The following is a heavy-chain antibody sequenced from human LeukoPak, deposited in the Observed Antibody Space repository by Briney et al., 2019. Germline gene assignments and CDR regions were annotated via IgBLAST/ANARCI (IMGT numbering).Heavy chain of an antibody. CDR2: ISAYNGNT. D-gene: IGHD2-15*01. CDR1: GYTFTSYG. CDR3: ARVSASNRSRAPLVVVAAIKGVVVIRNDAFDI. J-gene: IGHJ3*02. Sequence: ASVKVSCKAAGYTFTSYGISWVRQAPAQGLEWMGWISAYNGNTNYAQKLQGGVTMTTDTSTSTAYMELRSLRSDDTAVYYCARVSASNRSRAPLVVVAAIKGVVVIRNDAFDIWGQGTMVTVSS. V-gene: IGHV1-18*01.